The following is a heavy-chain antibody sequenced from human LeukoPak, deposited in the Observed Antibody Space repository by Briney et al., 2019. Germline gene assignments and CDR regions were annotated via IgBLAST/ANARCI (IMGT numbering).Heavy chain of an antibody. J-gene: IGHJ4*02. D-gene: IGHD3-10*01. CDR3: ARSKVRPPTSFDY. V-gene: IGHV4-34*01. CDR2: INHSGST. CDR1: GGSFSDYY. Sequence: PSETLSLTCAVYGGSFSDYYWSWIRQPPGKGLEWIGEINHSGSTNYNPSLKSRVTISVDTSKNQFSLKLSSVTAADTAVYYCARSKVRPPTSFDYWGQGTLVTVSS.